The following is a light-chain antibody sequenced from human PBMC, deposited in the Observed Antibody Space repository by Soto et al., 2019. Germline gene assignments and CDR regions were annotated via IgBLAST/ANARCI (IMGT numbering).Light chain of an antibody. CDR1: QSVTNW. CDR3: QQYTTYPYT. J-gene: IGKJ2*01. CDR2: DAS. V-gene: IGKV1-5*01. Sequence: DIQMTQSPSTLSASVGDRVTITCRASQSVTNWLAGYQQKPGKAPNLLIYDASRLHSGIPSRFSCSGSGTKFTLTISSLQPYDFATYYCQQYTTYPYTVGQGTKLEIK.